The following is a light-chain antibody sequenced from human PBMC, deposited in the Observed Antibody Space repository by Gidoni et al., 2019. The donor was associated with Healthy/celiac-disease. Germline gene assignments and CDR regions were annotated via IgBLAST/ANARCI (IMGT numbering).Light chain of an antibody. Sequence: EIVLTHSPATLSLSPGERATLSCRASQSVSSYLAWYQQKPGQAPRLLIYDASNRATGIPARFSGSGSGTDFTLTISSLEPEDFAVYYCQQRSNWPRTFGQXTKLEIK. J-gene: IGKJ2*01. CDR3: QQRSNWPRT. CDR1: QSVSSY. CDR2: DAS. V-gene: IGKV3-11*01.